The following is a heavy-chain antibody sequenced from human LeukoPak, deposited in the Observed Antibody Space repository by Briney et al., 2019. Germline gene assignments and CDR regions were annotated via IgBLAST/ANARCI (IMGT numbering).Heavy chain of an antibody. V-gene: IGHV1-2*02. Sequence: ASVKVSCKASGYTFTGYYMHWVRQAPGRGLEWMGWINPNSGGTNYAQKFQGRVTMTRDTSISTAYMELSRLRSDDTAVYYCARDYLYGSGSFDYWGQGTLVTVSS. J-gene: IGHJ4*02. D-gene: IGHD3-10*01. CDR1: GYTFTGYY. CDR2: INPNSGGT. CDR3: ARDYLYGSGSFDY.